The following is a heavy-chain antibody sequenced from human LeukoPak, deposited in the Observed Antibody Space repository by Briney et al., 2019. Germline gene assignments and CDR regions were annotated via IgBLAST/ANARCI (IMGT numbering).Heavy chain of an antibody. CDR1: GFTFSSYG. D-gene: IGHD3-10*01. CDR2: IWYDGSNK. J-gene: IGHJ4*02. Sequence: GGSLRLSCAASGFTFSSYGMHWVRQAPGKGLEWVAVIWYDGSNKYYADSVKGRFTISRDNPKNTLYLLMNSLSAEDTALYYCAKEQTSSGYFDYWGQGTLVTVSS. CDR3: AKEQTSSGYFDY. V-gene: IGHV3-33*06.